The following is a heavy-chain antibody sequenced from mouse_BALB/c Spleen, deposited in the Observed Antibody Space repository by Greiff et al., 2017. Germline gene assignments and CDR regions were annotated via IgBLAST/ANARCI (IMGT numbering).Heavy chain of an antibody. CDR2: ISYSGST. V-gene: IGHV3-2*02. J-gene: IGHJ4*01. CDR1: GYSITSDYA. Sequence: DVQLQESGPGLVKPSQSLSLTCTVTGYSITSDYAWNWIRQFPGNKLEWMGYISYSGSTSYNPSLKSRISITRDTSKNQFFLQLNSVTTEDTATYYCALWLLPHYYAMDYWGQGTSVTVSS. D-gene: IGHD2-2*01. CDR3: ALWLLPHYYAMDY.